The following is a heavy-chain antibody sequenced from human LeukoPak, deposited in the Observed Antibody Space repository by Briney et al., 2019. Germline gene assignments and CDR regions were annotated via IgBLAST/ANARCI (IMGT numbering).Heavy chain of an antibody. D-gene: IGHD6-13*01. CDR1: GGSISSYY. CDR2: IYTSGST. J-gene: IGHJ5*02. V-gene: IGHV4-4*09. Sequence: SETLSLTCTVSGGSISSYYWSWIRQPPGKGLEWIGYIYTSGSTNYNPSLKSRVTISVDTSKNQFSLKLSSVTAADTAVYCCARGAYSSSWFNWFDPWGQGTLVTVSS. CDR3: ARGAYSSSWFNWFDP.